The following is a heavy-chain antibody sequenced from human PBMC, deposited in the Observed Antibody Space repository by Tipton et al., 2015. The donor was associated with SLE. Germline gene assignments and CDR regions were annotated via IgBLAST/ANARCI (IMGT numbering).Heavy chain of an antibody. Sequence: TLSLTCTVSGGSISSSSYYWGWIRQPPGKGLEWIGSIYYSGSTNYNPSLKSRVTISVDTSKNQFSLKLSSVTAADTAVYYCARVDYYTSGSPDYWGQGTLVTVSS. CDR3: ARVDYYTSGSPDY. V-gene: IGHV4-39*07. CDR1: GGSISSSSYY. CDR2: IYYSGST. D-gene: IGHD3-10*01. J-gene: IGHJ4*02.